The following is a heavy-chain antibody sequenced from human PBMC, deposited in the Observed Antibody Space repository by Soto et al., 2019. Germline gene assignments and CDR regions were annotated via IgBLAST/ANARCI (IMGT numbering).Heavy chain of an antibody. CDR3: VREDCGYYSRDSFDF. V-gene: IGHV3-23*01. D-gene: IGHD5-12*01. CDR2: ISGGGGSA. Sequence: EVQLLESGGGLVRPGASLRLSCTASGFPFRNYVMNWVRQAPGKGLEWVSLISGGGGSAYYADSVQGRFTISRDNYKNTLYLHMNSLRPEDTAIYYCVREDCGYYSRDSFDFWGRGIMVTVSS. J-gene: IGHJ3*01. CDR1: GFPFRNYV.